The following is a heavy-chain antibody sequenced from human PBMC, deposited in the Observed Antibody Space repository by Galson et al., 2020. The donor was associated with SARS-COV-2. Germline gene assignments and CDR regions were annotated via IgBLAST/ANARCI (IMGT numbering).Heavy chain of an antibody. CDR3: ARGVVAGMGD. CDR2: IHTSGHN. Sequence: SEPLSLTCTVSDKPIPSTSFYWSCIRQPNGKGLEWTGRIHTSGHNNYNPSLNSRVTLSLDTSKNQFSLKLSSVTAAAPAVDYCARGVVAGMGDWGQGTLVTVSS. J-gene: IGHJ4*02. D-gene: IGHD6-19*01. V-gene: IGHV4-61*02. CDR1: DKPIPSTSFY.